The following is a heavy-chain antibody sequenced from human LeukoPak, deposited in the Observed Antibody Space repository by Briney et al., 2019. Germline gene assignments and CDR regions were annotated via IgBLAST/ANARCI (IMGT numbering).Heavy chain of an antibody. CDR3: ARAGGWYRGDAFDI. V-gene: IGHV4-61*02. J-gene: IGHJ3*02. D-gene: IGHD6-19*01. CDR1: GGSISSGSYY. Sequence: PSETLSLTCTVSGGSISSGSYYWSWIRQPAGKGLEWIGRIYSSGSTNYNPSLKSRVTISVDTSKNQFSLKLSSVTAADTAVYYCARAGGWYRGDAFDIWGQGTMVTVSS. CDR2: IYSSGST.